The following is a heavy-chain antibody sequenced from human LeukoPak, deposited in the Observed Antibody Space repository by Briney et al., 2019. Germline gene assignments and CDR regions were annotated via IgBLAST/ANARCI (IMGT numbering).Heavy chain of an antibody. V-gene: IGHV4-4*02. CDR3: ARDDMVATT. D-gene: IGHD5-12*01. J-gene: IGHJ5*02. Sequence: SETLSLTCAVSGDSISSNNWWSWVRQPPGKGLEWIGEIYHSGSTNYNPSLKSRVTISVDKSKNQFCLRLSSVTAADTAVYYCARDDMVATTWGQGTLVTVSS. CDR1: GDSISSNNW. CDR2: IYHSGST.